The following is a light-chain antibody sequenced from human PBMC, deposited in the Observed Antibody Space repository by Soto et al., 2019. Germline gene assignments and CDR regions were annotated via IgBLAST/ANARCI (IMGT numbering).Light chain of an antibody. J-gene: IGLJ3*02. V-gene: IGLV2-23*01. CDR1: SSDVGSYNL. CDR3: CSYAGSNTWV. CDR2: EGT. Sequence: QSALTQPASVSGSPGQSITISCTGTSSDVGSYNLVSWYQQHPGKAPKLMIYEGTKRPSRVSNRFSGSKSGNTASLTISGLQAEDEADYYCCSYAGSNTWVFGGGTKLTVL.